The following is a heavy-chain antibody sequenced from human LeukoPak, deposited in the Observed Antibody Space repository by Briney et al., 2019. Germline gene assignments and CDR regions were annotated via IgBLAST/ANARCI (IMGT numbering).Heavy chain of an antibody. V-gene: IGHV1-8*01. J-gene: IGHJ6*03. CDR3: ARDQTVVKVMDV. CDR1: GYTFTSYD. D-gene: IGHD4-23*01. Sequence: ASVKVSCKASGYTFTSYDINWVRQATGQGLEWMGWMNPNSGNTGYAQKFQGRVTMTRNTSISTAYMELSSLRAEDTAVYYCARDQTVVKVMDVWGKGTTVTVSS. CDR2: MNPNSGNT.